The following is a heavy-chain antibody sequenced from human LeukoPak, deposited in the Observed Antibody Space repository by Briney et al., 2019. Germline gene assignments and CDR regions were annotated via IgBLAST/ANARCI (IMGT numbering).Heavy chain of an antibody. Sequence: RSSETLSLTCAVYGGSFSGYYWSWIRQPPGKGLEWIGEINHSGSTNYNPSLKSRVTISVDTSKNQFSLKLSSVTAADTAVYYCARVPRWRGAARTYYFDYWGQGTLVTVSS. CDR2: INHSGST. J-gene: IGHJ4*02. D-gene: IGHD6-6*01. V-gene: IGHV4-34*01. CDR1: GGSFSGYY. CDR3: ARVPRWRGAARTYYFDY.